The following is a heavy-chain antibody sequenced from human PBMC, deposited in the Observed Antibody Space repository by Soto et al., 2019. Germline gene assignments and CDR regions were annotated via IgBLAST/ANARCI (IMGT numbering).Heavy chain of an antibody. CDR1: GYTVTIYA. CDR3: AHHTLNTGMPSGY. D-gene: IGHD5-18*01. J-gene: IGHJ4*02. Sequence: APVKVSSKASGYTVTIYAVIWVRQAPGQGLEWMGWIGGYKRNTNFAKKLKGRVTLTTDTSTSTAYMELRSLRSDDTAVYYCAHHTLNTGMPSGYWGQGTLVTVSS. V-gene: IGHV1-18*01. CDR2: IGGYKRNT.